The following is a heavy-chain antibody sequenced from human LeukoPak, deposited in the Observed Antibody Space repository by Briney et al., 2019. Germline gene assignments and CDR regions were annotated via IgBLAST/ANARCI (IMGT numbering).Heavy chain of an antibody. Sequence: GGSLRLSCAASGFTFSAYAMSWVRQAPGKGLEWVSAITSSGGSTYYADSVKGRFTVSRDNSKNTLYLQMSSLKAEDTAEYYCTNRGMTTGTTTHWGQGTLVTVSS. CDR3: TNRGMTTGTTTH. CDR1: GFTFSAYA. V-gene: IGHV3-23*01. D-gene: IGHD1-7*01. J-gene: IGHJ4*02. CDR2: ITSSGGST.